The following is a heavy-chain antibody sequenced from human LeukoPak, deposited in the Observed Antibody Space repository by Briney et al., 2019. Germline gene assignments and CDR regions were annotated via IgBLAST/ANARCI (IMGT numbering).Heavy chain of an antibody. Sequence: PSETLSLTCTVSGGSISSSSYDWGWIRQPPGRGLEWIGSIYHSGSTYYNPSLKSRVTISVDRSKNRFSLKLSSVTAADTAVYYCARTHGDRSPNYYYMDVWGKGITVTVSS. J-gene: IGHJ6*03. CDR3: ARTHGDRSPNYYYMDV. V-gene: IGHV4-39*07. D-gene: IGHD4-17*01. CDR2: IYHSGST. CDR1: GGSISSSSYD.